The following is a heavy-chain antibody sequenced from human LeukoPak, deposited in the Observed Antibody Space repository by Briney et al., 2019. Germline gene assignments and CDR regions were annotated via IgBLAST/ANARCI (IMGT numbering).Heavy chain of an antibody. CDR2: IGSSSDTI. D-gene: IGHD3-22*01. V-gene: IGHV3-48*01. CDR1: GFTFSSYT. J-gene: IGHJ4*02. Sequence: GGSLRLSCAASGFTFSSYTMNWVRQAPGKGLEWVSYIGSSSDTIYYADSVKGRFTISRDNAKNSLYLQMNSLRAEDTAVYYCARDRPYYYDSSGYSNFDYWGQGTLVTVSS. CDR3: ARDRPYYYDSSGYSNFDY.